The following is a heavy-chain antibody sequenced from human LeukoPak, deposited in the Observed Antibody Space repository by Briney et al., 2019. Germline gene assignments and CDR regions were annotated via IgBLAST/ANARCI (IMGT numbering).Heavy chain of an antibody. J-gene: IGHJ4*02. CDR2: VRSRTSDYAT. V-gene: IGHV3-73*01. CDR3: TRHLIDY. Sequence: QSGGSLRLSCAASGFSFSDAAIHWVRQASGKGLEWVGRVRSRTSDYATAYAASVKGRFTISGDDSKNTAYLQMNSLRTEDTAVYYCTRHLIDYWGQGTLVTVSS. CDR1: GFSFSDAA.